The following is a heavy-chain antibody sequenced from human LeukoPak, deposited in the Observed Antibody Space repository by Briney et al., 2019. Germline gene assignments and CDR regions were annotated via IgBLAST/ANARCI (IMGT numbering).Heavy chain of an antibody. CDR2: ISSGGSTI. CDR1: RFTLSDYY. V-gene: IGHV3-11*01. D-gene: IGHD2-15*01. J-gene: IGHJ4*02. Sequence: GRSLRLSCAVSRFTLSDYYMSWIRQAPGKGLEWVSYISSGGSTIYYADSVKGGFTTSRDNARNPLYLQMNSLRAEDTAVYYCAVYCSGGSCNAAGYWGQGTMVGVSS. CDR3: AVYCSGGSCNAAGY.